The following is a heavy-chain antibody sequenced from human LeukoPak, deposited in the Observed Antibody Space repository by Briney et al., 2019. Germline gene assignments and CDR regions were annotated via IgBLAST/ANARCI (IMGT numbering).Heavy chain of an antibody. V-gene: IGHV4-59*01. CDR2: IYHGGTT. Sequence: SETLSLTCSVSGGPLSTYTWSWVRQSPGKGLEWIGYIYHGGTTNYSPSLKSRATISAHTARNQFSLRLRSVTAADTAIYYCARDTSLGSGMQYWGQGTLVSVSS. CDR3: ARDTSLGSGMQY. CDR1: GGPLSTYT. J-gene: IGHJ4*02. D-gene: IGHD3-10*01.